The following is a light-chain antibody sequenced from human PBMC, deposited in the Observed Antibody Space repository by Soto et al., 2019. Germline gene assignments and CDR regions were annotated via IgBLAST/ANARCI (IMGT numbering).Light chain of an antibody. CDR1: QGISSY. CDR2: AAS. CDR3: QQYYSYPWT. J-gene: IGKJ1*01. Sequence: AIRMTQSPSSLSASTGDRVTITCRASQGISSYLAWYQQKPGKAPKLLIYAASTLQSGVPSRFSGSGSGTAFTLTISCLQSEDFETYYCQQYYSYPWTFGQGTKVEIK. V-gene: IGKV1-8*01.